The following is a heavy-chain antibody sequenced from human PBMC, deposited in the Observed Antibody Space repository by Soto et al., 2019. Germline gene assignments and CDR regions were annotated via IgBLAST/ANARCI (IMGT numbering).Heavy chain of an antibody. CDR1: GFTFSDYY. CDR3: VREGLRFCSSVTCFDY. CDR2: ISGSGSTI. Sequence: GGSLRLSCAASGFTFSDYYMSWVRRAPGKGLEWVSYISGSGSTIHYSDSVKGRFTISRDNAKSSLYLQMNSLRDEDTAVYYCVREGLRFCSSVTCFDYWGQGTLVTVSS. V-gene: IGHV3-11*01. D-gene: IGHD2-2*01. J-gene: IGHJ4*02.